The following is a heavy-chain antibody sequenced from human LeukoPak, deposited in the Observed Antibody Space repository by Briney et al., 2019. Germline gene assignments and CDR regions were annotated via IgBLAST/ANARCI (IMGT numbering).Heavy chain of an antibody. CDR2: INPNSGGT. D-gene: IGHD1-1*01. J-gene: IGHJ4*02. CDR1: GYTFTGYY. CDR3: ARVLSNWNYHDY. V-gene: IGHV1-2*02. Sequence: ASVKVSCKASGYTFTGYYIHWVRQAPGQGLEWMGWINPNSGGTNYAQKFQGRVTMTRDTSISTAYMELSRLRSDDTAVYYCARVLSNWNYHDYWGQGTLVTVSS.